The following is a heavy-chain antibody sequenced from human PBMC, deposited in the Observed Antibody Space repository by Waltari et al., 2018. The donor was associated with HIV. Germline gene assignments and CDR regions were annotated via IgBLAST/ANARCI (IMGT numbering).Heavy chain of an antibody. CDR1: GFLFDDYA. CDR3: ANVDVYDGGGGLHI. CDR2: ISRNSKTK. Sequence: ELRLVQSGGGLVQPGRSLRLSCVASGFLFDDYAMEWVRQTPGKGLEWVSSISRNSKTKTYADSVKGRFTISRDNARSSLYLQMNSLRVEDTAFYFCANVDVYDGGGGLHIWGQGTMVIVSS. J-gene: IGHJ3*02. V-gene: IGHV3-9*01. D-gene: IGHD3-16*01.